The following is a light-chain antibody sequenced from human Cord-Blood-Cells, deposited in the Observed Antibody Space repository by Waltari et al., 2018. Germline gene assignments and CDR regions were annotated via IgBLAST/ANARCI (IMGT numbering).Light chain of an antibody. V-gene: IGKV1-13*02. J-gene: IGKJ1*01. Sequence: AIQLTQSPSSLPASVGDRVNITCRASQGISSALAWYQQKPGKAPKLLIYDASSLESGVPSRFSGSGSGTDFTLTISSLQPEDFATYYCQQFNSYPQTFGQGTKVEIK. CDR3: QQFNSYPQT. CDR1: QGISSA. CDR2: DAS.